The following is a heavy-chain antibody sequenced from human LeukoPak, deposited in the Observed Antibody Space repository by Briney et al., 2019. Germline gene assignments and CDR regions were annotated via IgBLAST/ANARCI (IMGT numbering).Heavy chain of an antibody. CDR2: ISWNSGSI. D-gene: IGHD6-13*01. J-gene: IGHJ4*02. CDR3: ANDMYSSSWYSFDY. V-gene: IGHV3-9*01. Sequence: GGSLRLSCAASGFTFDDYAMHWVRQAPGKGLEWVSGISWNSGSIGYADSVKGRFTISRDNAKNSLYLQMNSLRAEDTALYYCANDMYSSSWYSFDYWGQGTLVTVPS. CDR1: GFTFDDYA.